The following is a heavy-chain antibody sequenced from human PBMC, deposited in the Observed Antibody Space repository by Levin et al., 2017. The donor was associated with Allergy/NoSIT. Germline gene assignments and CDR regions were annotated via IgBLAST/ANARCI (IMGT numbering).Heavy chain of an antibody. Sequence: GESLKISCAASGFTFSNYWMHWVRQAPGKGLVWVSHINSDGSNTNYADSVKGRFTISRDNAKNTLYLQMNSLRDEDTAVYYCARGGCSSTSCLDNWGQETLVTVSP. CDR1: GFTFSNYW. CDR2: INSDGSNT. J-gene: IGHJ4*02. V-gene: IGHV3-74*01. D-gene: IGHD2-2*01. CDR3: ARGGCSSTSCLDN.